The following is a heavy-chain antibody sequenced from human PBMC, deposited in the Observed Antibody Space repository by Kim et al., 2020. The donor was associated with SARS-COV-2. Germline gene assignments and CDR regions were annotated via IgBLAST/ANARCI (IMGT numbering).Heavy chain of an antibody. CDR2: INHSGST. CDR1: GGSFSGYY. V-gene: IGHV4-34*01. D-gene: IGHD6-19*01. Sequence: SETLSLTCAVYGGSFSGYYWSWIRQPPGKGLEWIGEINHSGSTNYNPSLKSRVTISVDTSKNQFSLKLSSVTAADTAVYYCARGMRWLSHVMVYWGQGTLVTVSS. CDR3: ARGMRWLSHVMVY. J-gene: IGHJ4*02.